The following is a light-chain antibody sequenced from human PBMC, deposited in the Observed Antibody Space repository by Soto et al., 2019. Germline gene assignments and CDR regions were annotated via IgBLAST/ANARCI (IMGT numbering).Light chain of an antibody. CDR3: QAYDNSERGWV. J-gene: IGLJ3*02. CDR2: GDF. Sequence: QLVLTQPPSASGTPGQRLTISCSGSSSNIGSNTVNWYQQLPGTAPELLIYGDFNRPSGVPARFSGSKSGTSASLAITGLQAEDEAAYYCQAYDNSERGWVFGGGTKLTVL. CDR1: SSNIGSNT. V-gene: IGLV1-44*01.